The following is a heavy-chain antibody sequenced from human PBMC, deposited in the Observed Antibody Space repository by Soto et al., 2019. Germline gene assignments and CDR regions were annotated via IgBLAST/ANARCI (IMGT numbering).Heavy chain of an antibody. Sequence: LTCTVSGGSISSYYWSWIRQPPGKGLEWIGYIYYSGSTNYNPSLKSRVTISVDTSKNQFSLKLSSVTAADTAVYYCARVSNTDYDYWGQGTLVTVSS. CDR2: IYYSGST. V-gene: IGHV4-59*01. CDR1: GGSISSYY. CDR3: ARVSNTDYDY. J-gene: IGHJ4*02.